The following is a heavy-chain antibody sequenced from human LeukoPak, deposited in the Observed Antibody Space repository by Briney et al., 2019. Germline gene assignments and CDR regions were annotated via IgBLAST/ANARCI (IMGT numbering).Heavy chain of an antibody. V-gene: IGHV1-18*01. Sequence: ASVKVSCKASGYTFTSYGISWVRQAPGQGLEWMGWISAYNGNTNYAQKLQGRVTMTTDTSTSTAYMELRSLRSDDTAVYYCARVGRYCSSTSCANWFDPLGQGTLVTVSS. CDR1: GYTFTSYG. CDR2: ISAYNGNT. D-gene: IGHD2-2*01. J-gene: IGHJ5*02. CDR3: ARVGRYCSSTSCANWFDP.